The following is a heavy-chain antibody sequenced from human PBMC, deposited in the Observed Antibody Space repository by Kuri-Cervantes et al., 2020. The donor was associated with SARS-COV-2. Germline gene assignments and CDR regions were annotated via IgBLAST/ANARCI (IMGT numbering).Heavy chain of an antibody. CDR1: GFTFGDYA. D-gene: IGHD3-16*01. CDR3: TRGGGVTGYYYYYMDV. Sequence: GESLQISCTASGFTFGDYAMSWVRQAPGKGLEWVGFIRSKAYGGTTEYAASVKGRFTISRDDSKSIAYLQMNSLKTEDTAVYYCTRGGGVTGYYYYYMDVWGKGTTVTVSS. CDR2: IRSKAYGGTT. J-gene: IGHJ6*03. V-gene: IGHV3-49*04.